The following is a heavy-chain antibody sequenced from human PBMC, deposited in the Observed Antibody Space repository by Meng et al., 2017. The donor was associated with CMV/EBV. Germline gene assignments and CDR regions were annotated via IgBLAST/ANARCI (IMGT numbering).Heavy chain of an antibody. CDR3: TKDQGISGYSMDV. CDR1: GFTFSSYW. Sequence: GGSLRLSCAASGFTFSSYWMSWVRQAPGKGLEWLSHINRGDSVIAYADSVRGRFTISRDIAKNSLYLQMNSLRVEDTALYYCTKDQGISGYSMDVWGQGTTVTVSS. V-gene: IGHV3-48*04. CDR2: INRGDSVI. J-gene: IGHJ6*02. D-gene: IGHD3-3*01.